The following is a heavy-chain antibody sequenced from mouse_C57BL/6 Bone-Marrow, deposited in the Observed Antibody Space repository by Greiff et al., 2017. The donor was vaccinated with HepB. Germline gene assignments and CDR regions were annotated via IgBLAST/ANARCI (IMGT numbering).Heavy chain of an antibody. D-gene: IGHD2-2*01. CDR2: IDPSDSYT. V-gene: IGHV1-50*01. J-gene: IGHJ2*01. CDR1: GYTFTSYW. Sequence: QVQLQQPGAELVKPGASVKLSCKASGYTFTSYWMQWVKQRPGQGLEWIGEIDPSDSYTNYNQKFKGKATLTVDTSSSTAYMQLSSLTSEDSAVYYCAREGYGYDLNFDYWGHGTTLTVSS. CDR3: AREGYGYDLNFDY.